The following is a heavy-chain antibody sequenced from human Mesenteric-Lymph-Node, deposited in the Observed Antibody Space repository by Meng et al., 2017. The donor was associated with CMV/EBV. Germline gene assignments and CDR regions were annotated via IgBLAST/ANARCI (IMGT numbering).Heavy chain of an antibody. J-gene: IGHJ5*02. CDR3: VRQPPTSYNCINGVCYRGDWFDP. D-gene: IGHD2-8*01. CDR2: ISYSGST. V-gene: IGHV4-39*01. CDR1: GDSISSSTYS. Sequence: SETLSLTCTVSGDSISSSTYSWGWIRQPPGKGLEWIGSISYSGSTYYNPSLKSRVTISVDTSKNQFSLKLSSVSAADTAVYYCVRQPPTSYNCINGVCYRGDWFDPWGQGTLVTVSS.